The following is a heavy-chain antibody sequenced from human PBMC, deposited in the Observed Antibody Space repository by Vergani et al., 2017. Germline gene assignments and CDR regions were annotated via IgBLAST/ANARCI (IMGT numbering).Heavy chain of an antibody. CDR3: ARVLRRIWFGELSHAFDI. CDR1: GGSFSGYY. Sequence: QVQLQQWGAGLLKPSETLSLTCAVSGGSFSGYYWSWIRQPPGKGLEWIGEINHSGSTNYNPSLKSRVTISVDTSKSQFSLKLSSVTAADTAVYYCARVLRRIWFGELSHAFDIWGQGTMVTVSS. CDR2: INHSGST. V-gene: IGHV4-34*01. D-gene: IGHD3-10*01. J-gene: IGHJ3*02.